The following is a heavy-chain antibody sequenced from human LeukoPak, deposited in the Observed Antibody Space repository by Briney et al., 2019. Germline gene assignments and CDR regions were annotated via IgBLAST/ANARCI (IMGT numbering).Heavy chain of an antibody. J-gene: IGHJ4*02. CDR1: GFHFSSYH. V-gene: IGHV3-23*01. CDR3: ATELPPDYYDSSGYYLTY. D-gene: IGHD3-22*01. CDR2: ISGTGRST. Sequence: GGPLTLFCGACGFHFSSYHMRGVREARGRGVVGVSAISGTGRSTYYEDYVKGRFTISRDSYRNTLYLQMNSLRAEDTAVYYGATELPPDYYDSSGYYLTYWGQGTLVTVSS.